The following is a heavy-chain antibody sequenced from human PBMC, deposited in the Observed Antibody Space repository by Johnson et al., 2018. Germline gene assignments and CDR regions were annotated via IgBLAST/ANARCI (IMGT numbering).Heavy chain of an antibody. D-gene: IGHD6-19*01. CDR1: GFPLSTLA. CDR2: VTRSGSKT. Sequence: VQLVESGGGLVQPGGSLRLSCVASGFPLSTLAMSWVRPAPGKGLEWVSSVTRSGSKTYYAASVKGRFTISRDNSKNTLYLQMNTVGADDSGVYYCATGGYDSGLYAVDMWGQGTMVTVSS. V-gene: IGHV3-23*04. J-gene: IGHJ3*02. CDR3: ATGGYDSGLYAVDM.